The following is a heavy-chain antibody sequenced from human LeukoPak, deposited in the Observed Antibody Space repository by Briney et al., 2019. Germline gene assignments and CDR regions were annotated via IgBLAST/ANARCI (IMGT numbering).Heavy chain of an antibody. CDR3: ARGDYGGSSGHFDY. Sequence: SETLPLTCTVSGGTISSHYWSWIRQPPGKELEGIGYIYYSGSTNYNPSLKSRVTISVDTSKNQFSLKLSSVTAADTAVYYCARGDYGGSSGHFDYWGQGTLVTVSS. CDR2: IYYSGST. J-gene: IGHJ4*02. CDR1: GGTISSHY. D-gene: IGHD4-23*01. V-gene: IGHV4-59*11.